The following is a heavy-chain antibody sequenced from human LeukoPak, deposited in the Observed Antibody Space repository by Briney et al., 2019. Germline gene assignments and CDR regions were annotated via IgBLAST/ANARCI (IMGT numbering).Heavy chain of an antibody. D-gene: IGHD3-10*01. Sequence: SETLSLTCAVSDGSFNDYYWSWIRQPPGKGLEWVGEINNSGSINYNPSLRSRVTISIDTSKNQFSLKMNSVTAADTAVYYCARFGMWGPGSHDSWGQGTLVTVSS. CDR3: ARFGMWGPGSHDS. CDR1: DGSFNDYY. CDR2: INNSGSI. V-gene: IGHV4-34*01. J-gene: IGHJ5*01.